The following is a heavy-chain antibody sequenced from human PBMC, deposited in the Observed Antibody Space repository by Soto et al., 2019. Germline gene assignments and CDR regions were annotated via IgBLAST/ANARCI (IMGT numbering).Heavy chain of an antibody. CDR1: GFTFSSYA. CDR3: ARDQVYFDY. Sequence: GGSLRLSCAASGFTFSSYAMHWVRQAPGKGLEWVAVISYDGSNKYYADSVKGRFTISRDNSKNTLYLQMNSLRAEDTAVYYCARDQVYFDYWGQGTLVTVSS. J-gene: IGHJ4*02. V-gene: IGHV3-30-3*01. CDR2: ISYDGSNK.